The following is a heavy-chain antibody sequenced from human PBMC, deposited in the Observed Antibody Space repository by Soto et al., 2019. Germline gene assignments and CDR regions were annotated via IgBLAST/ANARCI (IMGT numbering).Heavy chain of an antibody. CDR1: GGSISSGDYY. CDR3: ARARYRSTWFDY. J-gene: IGHJ4*02. D-gene: IGHD6-6*01. Sequence: TLPLTRTVSGGSISSGDYYWRWIRQPPGKGLEWIGYIYYSGSTYYNPSLKSRVTISVDTSKNQFSLKLSSVTAADTAVHYCARARYRSTWFDYWGQGTLVPVSP. V-gene: IGHV4-30-4*08. CDR2: IYYSGST.